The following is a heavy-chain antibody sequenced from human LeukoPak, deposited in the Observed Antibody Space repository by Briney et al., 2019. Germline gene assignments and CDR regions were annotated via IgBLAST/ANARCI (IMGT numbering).Heavy chain of an antibody. CDR2: IYTSGTT. V-gene: IGHV4-4*07. Sequence: PSETLSLTCTVSGGPISSYFWNWIRQPAGKGLEWIGRIYTSGTTNYNTTLKSRLTMSIDTSKNQFSLRLSSVTAADTAVYYCARQMKTGGPPGDYWGQGTLVTVSS. D-gene: IGHD7-27*01. CDR3: ARQMKTGGPPGDY. CDR1: GGPISSYF. J-gene: IGHJ4*02.